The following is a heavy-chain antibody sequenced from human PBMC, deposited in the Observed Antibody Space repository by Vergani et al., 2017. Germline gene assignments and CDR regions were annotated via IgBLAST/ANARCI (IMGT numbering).Heavy chain of an antibody. V-gene: IGHV1-69*18. CDR3: ARDLLSLSYGDYPNDD. CDR1: GGTFSSYA. Sequence: QVQLVQSGAEVKKPGSSVKVSCKASGGTFSSYAISWVRQAPGQGLEWMGRIIPIFGTANYAQKFQGRVTITADESTSTAYMELSSLRSEDTAVYYCARDLLSLSYGDYPNDDWGQGTLVTVSS. D-gene: IGHD4-17*01. J-gene: IGHJ4*02. CDR2: IIPIFGTA.